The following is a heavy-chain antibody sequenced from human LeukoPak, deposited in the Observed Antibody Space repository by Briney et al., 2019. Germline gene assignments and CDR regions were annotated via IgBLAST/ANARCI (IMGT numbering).Heavy chain of an antibody. Sequence: SETLSLTCTVSGGSISSGGYYWNWIRHHPGKGLEWIGYIYHAGITYYNPSLKSRVTISVDTSKNQLSLKLSSVSVADTAVYYCARDRRGGATVDYWGQGTLVTVSS. CDR1: GGSISSGGYY. CDR3: ARDRRGGATVDY. V-gene: IGHV4-31*03. J-gene: IGHJ4*02. CDR2: IYHAGIT. D-gene: IGHD1-26*01.